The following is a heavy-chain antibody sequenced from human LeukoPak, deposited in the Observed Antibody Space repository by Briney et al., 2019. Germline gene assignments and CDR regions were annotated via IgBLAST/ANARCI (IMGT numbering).Heavy chain of an antibody. CDR1: GYTFTSYD. V-gene: IGHV1-8*01. D-gene: IGHD6-19*01. CDR2: MNPNSGNT. Sequence: ASVKVSCKASGYTFTSYDINWVRQATGQGLEWMGWMNPNSGNTGYAQKFQGRVTITRNTSISTAYMELSSLRAEDTAVYYCARGDYSSGWYYYFDYWGQGTLVTVSS. CDR3: ARGDYSSGWYYYFDY. J-gene: IGHJ4*02.